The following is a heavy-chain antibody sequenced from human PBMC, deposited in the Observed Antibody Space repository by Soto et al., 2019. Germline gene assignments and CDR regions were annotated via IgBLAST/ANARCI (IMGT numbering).Heavy chain of an antibody. D-gene: IGHD3-3*01. CDR3: ARRQAGPYYDFWSGYVSGVDRKPNWFDP. CDR2: IIPIFGTA. CDR1: GGTFSSYA. J-gene: IGHJ5*02. V-gene: IGHV1-69*01. Sequence: QVQLVQSGAEVKKPGSSVKVSCKASGGTFSSYAISWVRQAPGQGLEWMGGIIPIFGTANYAQKFQGRVTITADESTSTAYMELSSLRSEDTAVYYCARRQAGPYYDFWSGYVSGVDRKPNWFDPWGQGTLVTVSS.